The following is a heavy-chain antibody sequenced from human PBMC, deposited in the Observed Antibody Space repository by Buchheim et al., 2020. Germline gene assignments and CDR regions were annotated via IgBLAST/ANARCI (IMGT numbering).Heavy chain of an antibody. D-gene: IGHD3-10*01. J-gene: IGHJ6*02. CDR3: ASDRATMVRGAYYYYYGMDV. V-gene: IGHV3-7*01. Sequence: EVQLVESGGGLVQPGGSLRLSCAASGFTFSSYWMSWVRQAPGKGLEWVANIKQDGSENYYVDSVKGRFTISRDNAKNSLYLQMNSLRAEDTAVYYCASDRATMVRGAYYYYYGMDVWGQGTT. CDR2: IKQDGSEN. CDR1: GFTFSSYW.